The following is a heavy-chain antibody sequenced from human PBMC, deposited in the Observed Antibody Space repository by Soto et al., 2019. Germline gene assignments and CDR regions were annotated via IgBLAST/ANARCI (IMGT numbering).Heavy chain of an antibody. V-gene: IGHV4-59*01. Sequence: SETLSLTCTVSGGSISSYYWSWIRQPPGKGLEWIGYIYYSGSTNYNPSLKSRVTISVDTSKNQFSLKLSSVTAADTAVYYCARAKLDYDFWSGYDYWGQGTLVTVSS. CDR3: ARAKLDYDFWSGYDY. CDR1: GGSISSYY. D-gene: IGHD3-3*01. J-gene: IGHJ4*02. CDR2: IYYSGST.